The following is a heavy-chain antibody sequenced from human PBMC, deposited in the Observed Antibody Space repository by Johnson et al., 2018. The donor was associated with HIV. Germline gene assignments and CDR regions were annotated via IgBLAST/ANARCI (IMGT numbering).Heavy chain of an antibody. V-gene: IGHV3-66*01. D-gene: IGHD5-12*01. CDR1: GFTVSSNY. J-gene: IGHJ3*02. CDR3: ARDVGGWGYRHAFDM. Sequence: VQLVESGGGVVQPGGSLRLSCAASGFTVSSNYMSWVRQAPGKGLEWVSVLYSGGSTYYADAVKGRFTISRDNAKNTLYLQMNSLRAEDTAVYYCARDVGGWGYRHAFDMWGQGTMVTVSS. CDR2: LYSGGST.